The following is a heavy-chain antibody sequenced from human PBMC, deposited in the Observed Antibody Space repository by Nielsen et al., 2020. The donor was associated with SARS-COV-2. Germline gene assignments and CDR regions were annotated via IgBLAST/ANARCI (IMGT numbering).Heavy chain of an antibody. Sequence: SLKISCVASGFTFDDYAMHWVRQAPGKGLEWVSGISWNSGSIGYADSVKGRFTISRDNAKNSLYLQMNSLRAEDTALYYCATGGIVGATTDYYGMDVWGQGTTVTVSS. CDR1: GFTFDDYA. J-gene: IGHJ6*02. V-gene: IGHV3-9*01. CDR2: ISWNSGSI. CDR3: ATGGIVGATTDYYGMDV. D-gene: IGHD1-26*01.